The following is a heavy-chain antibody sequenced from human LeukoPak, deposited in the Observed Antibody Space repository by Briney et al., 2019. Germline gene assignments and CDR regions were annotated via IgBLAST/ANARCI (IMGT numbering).Heavy chain of an antibody. CDR2: ISSSSSYI. D-gene: IGHD3-3*01. CDR1: GFTFSSYS. J-gene: IGHJ4*02. Sequence: TGGSLRLSCAASGFTFSSYSMNWVRQAPGKGLEWVSSISSSSSYIYYADSVKGRFTISRDNAKNSLYLQMNSLRAEDTAVYYCARYETIFGVVIQEYWGQGTLVTVSS. V-gene: IGHV3-21*01. CDR3: ARYETIFGVVIQEY.